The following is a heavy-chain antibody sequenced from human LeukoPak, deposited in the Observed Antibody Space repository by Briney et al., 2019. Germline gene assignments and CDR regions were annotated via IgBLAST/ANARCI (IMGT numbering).Heavy chain of an antibody. CDR1: GFTFSSYA. CDR2: ISGSGGST. V-gene: IGHV3-23*01. D-gene: IGHD4-17*01. J-gene: IGHJ5*02. CDR3: AKAYGKGTVTNNWFDP. Sequence: GGSLRLSCAASGFTFSSYAMSWVRQAPGKGLEWVSAISGSGGSTYYADSVKGRFTISRDNSKNTLYLQMNSLGAEDTAVYYCAKAYGKGTVTNNWFDPWGQGTLVTVSS.